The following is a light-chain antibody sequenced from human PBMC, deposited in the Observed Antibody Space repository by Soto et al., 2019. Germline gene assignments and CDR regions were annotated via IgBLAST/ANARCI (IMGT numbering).Light chain of an antibody. V-gene: IGKV3-11*01. CDR3: HQRQYWPPIT. J-gene: IGKJ5*01. Sequence: VVLTQSPATLSLSPGERATLSCRTSLSVSVYLDWYQQKPGQAPRLLISDASNRATGIPARFSGSGSGTDFTLTISSLEPEDFAVYYCHQRQYWPPITFGQGTRLAI. CDR2: DAS. CDR1: LSVSVY.